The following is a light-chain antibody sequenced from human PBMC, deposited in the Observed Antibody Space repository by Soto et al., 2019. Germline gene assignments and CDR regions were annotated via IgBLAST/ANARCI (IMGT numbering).Light chain of an antibody. Sequence: DIQMTQSPSSLSASVGDRVTITCRASQSINTYLNWYQLKPGKAPKLLIYGASSLQSGVPSRFSGSGSGTDFTLAISSLQPEDFATYSCQQGYNDPTFGGGTKVEIK. CDR3: QQGYNDPT. J-gene: IGKJ4*01. V-gene: IGKV1-39*01. CDR2: GAS. CDR1: QSINTY.